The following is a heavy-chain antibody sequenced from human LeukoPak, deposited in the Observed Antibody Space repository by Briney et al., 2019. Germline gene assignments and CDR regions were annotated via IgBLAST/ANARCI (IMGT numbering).Heavy chain of an antibody. J-gene: IGHJ6*03. Sequence: PSETLSLTCAVSGDSISYNNWWSWVRQPPGKGLEGIGKVFHSGSTTYNPSLKSRVIMSVDKSKNQFSLNLTSVTAADTAVYYCTRVAFSMIRGAPLAYNYMDVWGKGTTVTVSS. CDR2: VFHSGST. CDR1: GDSISYNNW. CDR3: TRVAFSMIRGAPLAYNYMDV. D-gene: IGHD3-10*01. V-gene: IGHV4-4*02.